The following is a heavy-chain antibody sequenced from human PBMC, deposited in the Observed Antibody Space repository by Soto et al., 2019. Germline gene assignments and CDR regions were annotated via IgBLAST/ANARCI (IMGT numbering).Heavy chain of an antibody. CDR1: GFPFSSYS. J-gene: IGHJ4*02. V-gene: IGHV3-48*02. CDR3: ARDYYDSSGRVPYYFDY. D-gene: IGHD3-22*01. Sequence: GGSLRLSCAASGFPFSSYSMNWVRQAPGKGLEWVSYISSSSSTIYYADSVKGRFTISRDNAKNSLYLQMNSLRDEDTAVYYCARDYYDSSGRVPYYFDYWGQGTLVTVSS. CDR2: ISSSSSTI.